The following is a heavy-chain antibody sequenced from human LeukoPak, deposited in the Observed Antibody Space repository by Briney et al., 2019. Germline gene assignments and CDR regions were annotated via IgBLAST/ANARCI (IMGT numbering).Heavy chain of an antibody. J-gene: IGHJ4*02. Sequence: SETLSLTCTVSGGSISSYYWSWIRQPPGKGLEWIGYIYYSGCTNYNPSLKSRVTISVDTSKNQFSLKLSSVTAADTAVYYCARGAVADHFDYWGQGTLVTVSS. CDR3: ARGAVADHFDY. CDR2: IYYSGCT. D-gene: IGHD6-19*01. V-gene: IGHV4-59*01. CDR1: GGSISSYY.